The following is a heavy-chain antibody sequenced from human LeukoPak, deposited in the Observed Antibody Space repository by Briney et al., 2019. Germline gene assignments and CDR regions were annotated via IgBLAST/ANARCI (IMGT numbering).Heavy chain of an antibody. CDR1: GYTLTELS. Sequence: ASVKVSCKVSGYTLTELSMHWVRQATGQGLEWMGWMNPNSGNTGYAQKFQGRVTMTRNTSISTAYMELSSLRSEDTAVYYCARVRHGSGSYYFDYWGQGTLVTVSS. CDR2: MNPNSGNT. D-gene: IGHD3-10*01. J-gene: IGHJ4*02. CDR3: ARVRHGSGSYYFDY. V-gene: IGHV1-8*01.